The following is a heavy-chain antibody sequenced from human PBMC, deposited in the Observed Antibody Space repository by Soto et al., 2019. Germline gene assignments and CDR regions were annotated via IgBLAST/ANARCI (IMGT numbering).Heavy chain of an antibody. D-gene: IGHD2-21*01. CDR2: IYHSGTT. V-gene: IGHV4-4*02. CDR1: GGSISDNW. Sequence: QVQLQESGPGLVKPSGTLFLTCAVSGGSISDNWWSWVRQPPEKGLEWIGEIYHSGTTYYTPSLRSRVVILVDKSATRISLTLSSVTAADTAVYYCARHVAVPRTRGFDYWGPGTLVAVSS. CDR3: ARHVAVPRTRGFDY. J-gene: IGHJ4*02.